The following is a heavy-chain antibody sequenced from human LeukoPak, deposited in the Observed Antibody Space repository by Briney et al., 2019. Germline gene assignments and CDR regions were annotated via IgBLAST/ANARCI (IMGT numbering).Heavy chain of an antibody. V-gene: IGHV1-2*02. CDR1: GYTFTGYY. CDR3: ARDRVGATGIDY. D-gene: IGHD1-26*01. J-gene: IGHJ4*02. CDR2: VNPNSGGT. Sequence: ASVKVSCTASGYTFTGYYMHWVRQAPGQGLEWMGWVNPNSGGTNYAQKFQGRVTMTRDTSISTAYMELSRLRSDDTAVYYCARDRVGATGIDYWGQGTLVTVSS.